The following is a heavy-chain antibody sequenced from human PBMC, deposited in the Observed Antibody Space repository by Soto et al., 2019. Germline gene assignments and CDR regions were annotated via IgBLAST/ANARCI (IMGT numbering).Heavy chain of an antibody. J-gene: IGHJ4*02. Sequence: ASETLSLTCDVSVGSISSYNWWSWVRQPPGKGLEWIGEIYHSGNTHYNPSLKSRVTILVDKSRNQFSLKLASVTAADTAVYYCARDVLRSATGGFDYWGPGTLVTSPQ. CDR1: VGSISSYNW. CDR2: IYHSGNT. D-gene: IGHD4-17*01. V-gene: IGHV4-4*02. CDR3: ARDVLRSATGGFDY.